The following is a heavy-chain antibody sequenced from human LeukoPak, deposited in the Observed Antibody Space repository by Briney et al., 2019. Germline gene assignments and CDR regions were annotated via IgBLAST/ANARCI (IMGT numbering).Heavy chain of an antibody. D-gene: IGHD3-3*01. CDR2: IIPIFGTA. Sequence: ASVKVSCKASGGTFSSYAISWVRQAPGQGLEWMGRIIPIFGTANYAQKFQGRVTITTDESTSTAYMELSSLRSEDTAVYYCARAPYDFWSWLDYWGQGTLVTVSS. CDR3: ARAPYDFWSWLDY. J-gene: IGHJ4*02. V-gene: IGHV1-69*05. CDR1: GGTFSSYA.